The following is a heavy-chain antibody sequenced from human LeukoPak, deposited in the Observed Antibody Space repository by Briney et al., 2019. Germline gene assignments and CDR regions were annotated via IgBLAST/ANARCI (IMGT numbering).Heavy chain of an antibody. D-gene: IGHD2-2*01. J-gene: IGHJ4*02. CDR2: IYHSGST. V-gene: IGHV4-30-2*01. CDR1: GGSISSGGYS. CDR3: ARGGGLCSSTSCYPPGLDY. Sequence: SQTLSLTCAVSGGSISSGGYSWSWTRQPPGKGLEWIGYIYHSGSTYYNPSLKSRVTISVDRSKNQFSLKLSSVTAADTAVYYCARGGGLCSSTSCYPPGLDYWGQGTLVTVSS.